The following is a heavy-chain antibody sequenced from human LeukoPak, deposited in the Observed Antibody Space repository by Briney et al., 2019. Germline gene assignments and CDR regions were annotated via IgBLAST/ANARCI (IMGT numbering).Heavy chain of an antibody. D-gene: IGHD2-2*01. CDR2: ISYDGSNK. Sequence: QPGGSLRLSCAASGFTFSSYAMHWVRQAPGKGLEWVAVISYDGSNKYYADSVKGRFTISRDNSKNTLYLQMNSLRAEDTAVYYCARVHLGYCSSTSCYQGYYYYGMDVWGQGTTVTVSS. V-gene: IGHV3-30*04. CDR3: ARVHLGYCSSTSCYQGYYYYGMDV. CDR1: GFTFSSYA. J-gene: IGHJ6*02.